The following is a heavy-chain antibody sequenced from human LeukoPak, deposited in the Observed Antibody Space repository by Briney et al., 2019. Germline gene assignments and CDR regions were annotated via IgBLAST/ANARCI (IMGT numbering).Heavy chain of an antibody. CDR3: ARLVAAAGISQYNWFDP. CDR2: IYYSGST. J-gene: IGHJ5*02. Sequence: SETLSLTCTVSDGSISSYYWSWIRQPPGXXXXWIGYIYYSGSTNYNPSLKSRVTISVDTSKNQFSLKLSSVTAADTAVYYCARLVAAAGISQYNWFDPWGQGTLVTVSS. V-gene: IGHV4-59*01. D-gene: IGHD6-13*01. CDR1: DGSISSYY.